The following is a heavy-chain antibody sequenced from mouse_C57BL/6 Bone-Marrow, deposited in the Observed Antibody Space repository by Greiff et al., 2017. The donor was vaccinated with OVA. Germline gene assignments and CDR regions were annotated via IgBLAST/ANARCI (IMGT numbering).Heavy chain of an antibody. CDR2: TWWDDAK. CDR1: GFSLSTFGMG. J-gene: IGHJ2*01. D-gene: IGHD1-1*01. Sequence: QVLLKESGPGILQPSQTLRLTCSFSGFSLSTFGMGVGWIRQPSGKGLVWLAHTWWDDAKYYNPALKSRLTISKDTSKNQVFLKIANVDTADTATYYCARIRTTVVDYWGQGTTLTVSS. CDR3: ARIRTTVVDY. V-gene: IGHV8-8*01.